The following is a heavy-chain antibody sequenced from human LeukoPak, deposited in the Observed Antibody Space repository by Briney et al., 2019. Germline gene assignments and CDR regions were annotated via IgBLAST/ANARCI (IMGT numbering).Heavy chain of an antibody. J-gene: IGHJ4*02. V-gene: IGHV3-15*01. CDR3: TTAAELAATVY. CDR1: GFTFNKAW. D-gene: IGHD2-15*01. Sequence: PGGSLRLSCAASGFTFNKAWMSWVRQAPGKGLEWVGRIKSKTDGGTTDYAAPVKGRFIISRDDSRKTLYLQMSSLKTEDTAVYYCTTAAELAATVYWGQGSLVTVSS. CDR2: IKSKTDGGTT.